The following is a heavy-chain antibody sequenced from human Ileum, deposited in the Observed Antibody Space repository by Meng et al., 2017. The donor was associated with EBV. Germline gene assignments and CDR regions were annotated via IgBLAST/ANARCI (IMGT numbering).Heavy chain of an antibody. V-gene: IGHV3-30*18. D-gene: IGHD5/OR15-5a*01. Sequence: QGQLVESGGGVFQPWRSLGLSCAASGFTFSDYGMHWVRQAPGKGLEWVAVISYDGSTKYYVDSVKGRFTISRDNSKSTLYLQMNSLRDEDTAVYYCAKEEVSRRFDYWGQGTLVTVSS. J-gene: IGHJ4*02. CDR3: AKEEVSRRFDY. CDR2: ISYDGSTK. CDR1: GFTFSDYG.